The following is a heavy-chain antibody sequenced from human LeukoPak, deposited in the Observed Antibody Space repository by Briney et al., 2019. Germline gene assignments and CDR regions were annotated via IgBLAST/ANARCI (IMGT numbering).Heavy chain of an antibody. CDR3: ARRFGYGVVGGYFDY. Sequence: PSETLSLTCTVSGGSISSSSYYWGWIRQPPGKGLEWIGSIYYSGSTNYNPSLKSRVTISVDKSKNQFSLKLNSVTAADTAVYYCARRFGYGVVGGYFDYWGRGTLVTVSS. CDR2: IYYSGST. J-gene: IGHJ4*02. CDR1: GGSISSSSYY. V-gene: IGHV4-39*07. D-gene: IGHD4/OR15-4a*01.